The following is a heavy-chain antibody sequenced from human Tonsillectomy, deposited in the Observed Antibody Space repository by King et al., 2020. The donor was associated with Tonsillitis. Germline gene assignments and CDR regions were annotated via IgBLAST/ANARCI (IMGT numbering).Heavy chain of an antibody. V-gene: IGHV4-61*01. Sequence: VQLQESGPGLVKPSETLSLTCTVSGGSVSSGSYYWSWIRQPPGKGLEWIGYIYYSGSTNYNPSLKSRVTISVDTSKNQFSLKLSSVTAADTAVYYCAGAEGMATIFRYWGQGTLVTVSS. CDR2: IYYSGST. CDR1: GGSVSSGSYY. CDR3: AGAEGMATIFRY. D-gene: IGHD5-24*01. J-gene: IGHJ4*02.